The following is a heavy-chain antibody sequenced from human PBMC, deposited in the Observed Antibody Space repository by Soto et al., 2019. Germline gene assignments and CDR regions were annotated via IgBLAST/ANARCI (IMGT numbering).Heavy chain of an antibody. D-gene: IGHD2-15*01. CDR1: GYTFTSYA. V-gene: IGHV1-3*01. Sequence: ASVKVSCKASGYTFTSYAMHWVRQAPGQRLEWMGWINAGNGNTKYSQKFQGRVTMTTDTSTSTAYMELSSLRSDDTAVYYCAKGYCSGGSCYPFDYWGQGTLVTVSS. CDR3: AKGYCSGGSCYPFDY. CDR2: INAGNGNT. J-gene: IGHJ4*02.